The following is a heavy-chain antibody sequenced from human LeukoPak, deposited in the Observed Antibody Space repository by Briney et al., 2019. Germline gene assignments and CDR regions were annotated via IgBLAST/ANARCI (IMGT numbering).Heavy chain of an antibody. Sequence: KESGPTLVKPTQTLTLTCTFSGFSLSTSGVGVGWIRQPPGKALEWLALIYWNDDKRYSPSLKSRLTITKDTSKNQVVLTMTNMDPVDTATYYCAHILVRITIFGVVIRNQYYFDYWGQGTLVTVSS. CDR1: GFSLSTSGVG. J-gene: IGHJ4*02. CDR2: IYWNDDK. CDR3: AHILVRITIFGVVIRNQYYFDY. V-gene: IGHV2-5*01. D-gene: IGHD3-3*01.